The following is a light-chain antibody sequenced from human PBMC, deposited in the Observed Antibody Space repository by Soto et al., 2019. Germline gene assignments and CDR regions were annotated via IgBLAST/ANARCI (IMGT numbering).Light chain of an antibody. Sequence: EIVLTQSPATLSLSPGERATLSCRASQSVFSSLAWYQQKPGQAPRLLISDASNRATGVPARFSGSESGTDFTLTISSLEPEDFAVYYCQQRNILPLTFGGGTKVEIK. V-gene: IGKV3-11*01. CDR1: QSVFSS. J-gene: IGKJ4*01. CDR2: DAS. CDR3: QQRNILPLT.